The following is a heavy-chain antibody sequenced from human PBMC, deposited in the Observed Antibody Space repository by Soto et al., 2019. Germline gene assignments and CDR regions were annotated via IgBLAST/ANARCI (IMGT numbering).Heavy chain of an antibody. CDR3: AGFGVGDRDDK. V-gene: IGHV4-30-4*01. CDR1: GSCITSGDYH. Sequence: SETLSLTCSVSGSCITSGDYHWTWIRQAPGKGLEWIGYISHSETTYYSPALKNRIIISSDFSMNQFSLRLNSVTAADTAVYFCAGFGVGDRDDKWGQGTLVTVSS. CDR2: ISHSETT. D-gene: IGHD2-8*01. J-gene: IGHJ4*02.